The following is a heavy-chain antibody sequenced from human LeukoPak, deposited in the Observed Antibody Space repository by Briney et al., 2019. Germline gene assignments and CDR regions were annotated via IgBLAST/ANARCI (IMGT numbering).Heavy chain of an antibody. CDR2: INPNDGST. V-gene: IGHV1-46*01. CDR3: AGDIVVVPSASPSGPFQH. D-gene: IGHD2-2*01. J-gene: IGHJ1*01. Sequence: ASVKVSCKASGYTFTSYYMHWVRQAPGQGPEWMGIINPNDGSTSFAQKFQGRVTMTRDTSTSTFYMEVSSLRSEDTAVYYCAGDIVVVPSASPSGPFQHWGQGTLVTVSS. CDR1: GYTFTSYY.